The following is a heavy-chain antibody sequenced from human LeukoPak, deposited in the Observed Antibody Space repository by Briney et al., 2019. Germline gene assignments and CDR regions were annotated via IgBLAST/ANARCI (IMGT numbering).Heavy chain of an antibody. V-gene: IGHV1-18*01. D-gene: IGHD2-2*01. CDR3: ARGALGYCSSTSCHPPEALDI. CDR1: GYTFTSYG. CDR2: ISAYNGNT. J-gene: IGHJ3*02. Sequence: ASVKVSCKASGYTFTSYGISWVRQAPGQGLEWMGWISAYNGNTNYAQKLQGRVTMTTDTSTSTAYMELSSLRSEDTAVYYCARGALGYCSSTSCHPPEALDIWGQGTMVTVSS.